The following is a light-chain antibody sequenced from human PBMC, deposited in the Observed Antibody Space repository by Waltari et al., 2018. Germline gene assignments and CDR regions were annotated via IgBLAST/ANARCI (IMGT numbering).Light chain of an antibody. CDR3: QSADSSGNFLV. J-gene: IGLJ2*01. V-gene: IGLV3-25*03. Sequence: SYELTQPPSVSVSPGQTATITCSGDALPKQYTYWYHQKPGQAPVLVLYKDNERPSGSPERFAAAKSGTTATLTISGAQAEDEADYYCQSADSSGNFLVFGGGTKLTVL. CDR2: KDN. CDR1: ALPKQY.